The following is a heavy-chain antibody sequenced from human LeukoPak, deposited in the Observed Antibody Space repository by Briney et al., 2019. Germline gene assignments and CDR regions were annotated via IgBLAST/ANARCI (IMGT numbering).Heavy chain of an antibody. CDR1: GGSISSGGYY. J-gene: IGHJ3*02. CDR2: IYHSGST. Sequence: SETLSLTCTVSGGSISSGGYYWSWIRQPPGKGLEWIGYIYHSGSTYYNPSLKRRVTISMDTSTNRVSLNLSSVTAADTAMYYCARDFSDDYGGTGAFDIWGQGTMVTVST. D-gene: IGHD4-17*01. CDR3: ARDFSDDYGGTGAFDI. V-gene: IGHV4-61*08.